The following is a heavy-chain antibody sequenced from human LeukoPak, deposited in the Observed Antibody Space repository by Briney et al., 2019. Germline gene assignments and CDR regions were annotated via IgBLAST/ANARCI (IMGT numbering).Heavy chain of an antibody. V-gene: IGHV3-7*01. CDR1: GFTFSTYW. D-gene: IGHD3-10*01. CDR2: IKEDGSEK. J-gene: IGHJ4*02. Sequence: GGSLRLSCAASGFTFSTYWMTWVRQAPGKGLEWVANIKEDGSEKHYVDSEKGRFTISRDNAKNSLYLQMDSLRVEDTAVYYCASGGHVDYCGQGTLVTVSS. CDR3: ASGGHVDY.